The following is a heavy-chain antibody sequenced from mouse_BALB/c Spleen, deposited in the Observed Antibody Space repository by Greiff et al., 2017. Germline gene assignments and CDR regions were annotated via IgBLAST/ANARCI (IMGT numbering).Heavy chain of an antibody. V-gene: IGHV1-7*01. CDR1: GYTFTSYW. CDR2: INPSTGYT. CDR3: ARSRDMGPPYYYAMDY. Sequence: QVQLKQSGAELAKPGASVKMSCKASGYTFTSYWMHWVKQRPGQGLEWIGYINPSTGYTEYNQKFKDKATLTADKSSSTAYMQLSSLTSEDSAVYYCARSRDMGPPYYYAMDYWGQGTSVTVSS. J-gene: IGHJ4*01. D-gene: IGHD1-1*02.